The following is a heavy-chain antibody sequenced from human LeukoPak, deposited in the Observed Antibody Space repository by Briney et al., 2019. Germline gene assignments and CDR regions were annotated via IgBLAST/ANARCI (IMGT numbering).Heavy chain of an antibody. CDR2: ISSSSSTI. CDR3: ATNYYGSGRDV. CDR1: GFTFSSYS. Sequence: GGSLRLSCAASGFTFSSYSMNWVRQAPGKGLEWVSYISSSSSTIYYADSVKGRFTISRDNAMNSLYLQMNSLRAEDTAVYYCATNYYGSGRDVWGQGTTVTVSS. V-gene: IGHV3-48*01. D-gene: IGHD3-10*01. J-gene: IGHJ6*02.